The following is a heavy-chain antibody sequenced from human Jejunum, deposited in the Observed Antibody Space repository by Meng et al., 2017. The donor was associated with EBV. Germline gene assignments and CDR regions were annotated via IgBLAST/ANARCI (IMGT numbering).Heavy chain of an antibody. V-gene: IGHV3-23*01. Sequence: RGKRLEWVSVIGGDGDSTSYADPVKLQFTITIDKSKNTLFLQLSSLRADDTAIYYYAKDILGYYSSRGPFDYWGQGTLVTVSS. CDR2: IGGDGDST. D-gene: IGHD2-15*01. CDR3: AKDILGYYSSRGPFDY. J-gene: IGHJ4*02.